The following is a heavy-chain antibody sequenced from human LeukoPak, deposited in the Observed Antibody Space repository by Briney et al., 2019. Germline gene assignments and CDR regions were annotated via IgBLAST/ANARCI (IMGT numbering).Heavy chain of an antibody. V-gene: IGHV3-33*01. CDR2: IWYDGSNK. J-gene: IGHJ6*02. CDR1: GFTFSSNG. D-gene: IGHD1-14*01. CDR3: AGAGVGTYGMDV. Sequence: GRSLRLSCAASGFTFSSNGMHWVRQAPGKGLEWVALIWYDGSNKYYADSVKGRFSISRDDSKKTLYLQMNSLRAEDTAVYYCAGAGVGTYGMDVWGQGTTVTVSS.